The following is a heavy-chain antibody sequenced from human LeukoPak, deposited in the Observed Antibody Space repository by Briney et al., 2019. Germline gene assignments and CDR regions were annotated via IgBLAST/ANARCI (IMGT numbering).Heavy chain of an antibody. CDR3: ARGPYSYDSSGAFDI. Sequence: PSETLSLTCTVSGGSISSYYWSRIRQPPGKGLEWIGYIYHSGSTNYNPSLKSRVTISVDTSKNQFSLKLSSVTAADTAVYFCARGPYSYDSSGAFDIWGQGTMVTVSS. D-gene: IGHD3-22*01. V-gene: IGHV4-59*08. CDR2: IYHSGST. J-gene: IGHJ3*02. CDR1: GGSISSYY.